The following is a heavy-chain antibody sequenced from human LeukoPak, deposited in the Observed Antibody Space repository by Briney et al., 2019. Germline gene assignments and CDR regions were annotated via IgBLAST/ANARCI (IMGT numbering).Heavy chain of an antibody. CDR1: GGSISSGSYY. Sequence: SETLSLTCTVSGGSISSGSYYWSWIRQPAGKGLEWIGRIYTSGSTNYNPSLKSRATISVDTSKNQFSLKLSSVTAADTAVYYCARDRLDYDFWSGYYYYGMDVWGQGTTVTVSS. D-gene: IGHD3-3*01. CDR3: ARDRLDYDFWSGYYYYGMDV. CDR2: IYTSGST. V-gene: IGHV4-61*02. J-gene: IGHJ6*02.